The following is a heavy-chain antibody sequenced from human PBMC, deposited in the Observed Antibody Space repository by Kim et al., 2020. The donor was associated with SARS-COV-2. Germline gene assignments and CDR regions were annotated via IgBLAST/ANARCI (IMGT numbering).Heavy chain of an antibody. CDR3: ARAGSSWYDYYYYYGMDV. CDR1: GGSISSYY. D-gene: IGHD6-13*01. J-gene: IGHJ6*02. CDR2: IYYSGST. Sequence: SETLSLTCTVSGGSISSYYWSWIRQPPGKGLEWIGYIYYSGSTNYNPSLKSRVTISVDTSKNQFSLKLSSVTAADTAVYYCARAGSSWYDYYYYYGMDVWGQGTTVTVSS. V-gene: IGHV4-59*01.